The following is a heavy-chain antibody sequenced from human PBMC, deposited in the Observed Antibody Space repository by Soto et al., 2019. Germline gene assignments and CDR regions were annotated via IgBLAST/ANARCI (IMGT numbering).Heavy chain of an antibody. J-gene: IGHJ4*02. CDR3: ARHPPTVTTPFDY. D-gene: IGHD4-17*01. CDR1: GGSISSSNYY. CDR2: MYHSGST. Sequence: PSETLSLTCTVSGGSISSSNYYWGWIRQPPGKELEWIGSMYHSGSTYYNPSLKSRVTISVDTSKIQFSLQLISVTAADTAVYYCARHPPTVTTPFDYWGQGTLVTVSS. V-gene: IGHV4-39*01.